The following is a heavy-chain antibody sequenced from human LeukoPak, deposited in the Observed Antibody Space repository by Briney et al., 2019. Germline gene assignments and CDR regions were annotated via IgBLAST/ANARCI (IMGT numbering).Heavy chain of an antibody. Sequence: SVKVSCKASGGTFSSYAISWVRQAPGQGLEWMGGIIPIFGTANYAQKFQGRVTITADESTSTAYMELSSLRSEDTAVYYCARDYRYYYDSSGDYFDYWGQGTLVTVSS. CDR1: GGTFSSYA. CDR2: IIPIFGTA. CDR3: ARDYRYYYDSSGDYFDY. D-gene: IGHD3-22*01. V-gene: IGHV1-69*13. J-gene: IGHJ4*02.